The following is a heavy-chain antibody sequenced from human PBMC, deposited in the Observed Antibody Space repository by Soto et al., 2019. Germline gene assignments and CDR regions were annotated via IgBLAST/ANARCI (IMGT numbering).Heavy chain of an antibody. CDR2: ITGSGGDT. CDR3: AKGSASGSPYYFDF. V-gene: IGHV3-23*01. CDR1: GFTFWNYA. Sequence: DVQLLESGGGLVQPGGSLRLSCAGSGFTFWNYAMSWVRLAPGTGLEWVSAITGSGGDTFHADSVKGRFTISRDNSKNTLYLQMNSLRAEDTAVYDCAKGSASGSPYYFDFWGQGPLVTVSS. J-gene: IGHJ4*02. D-gene: IGHD6-25*01.